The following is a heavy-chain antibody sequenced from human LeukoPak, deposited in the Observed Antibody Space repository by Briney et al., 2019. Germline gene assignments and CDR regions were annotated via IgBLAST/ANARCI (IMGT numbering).Heavy chain of an antibody. CDR1: GGSISSGSDD. D-gene: IGHD2-21*02. CDR3: ARAVVVTATSVRSDYFDY. V-gene: IGHV4-61*02. J-gene: IGHJ4*02. CDR2: IYTSGST. Sequence: SQTLSLTCTVAGGSISSGSDDWGWLRQPAGRGLEWIGRIYTSGSTNYNPSLKSRVTMSVDTSKNQFSLKLSSVTAADTAVYYCARAVVVTATSVRSDYFDYWGQGTLVTVSS.